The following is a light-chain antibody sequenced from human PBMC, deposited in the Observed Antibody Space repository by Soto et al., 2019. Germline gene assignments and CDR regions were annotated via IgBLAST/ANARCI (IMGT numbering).Light chain of an antibody. CDR3: QQYNSYSPT. CDR2: DAS. CDR1: QSISSW. J-gene: IGKJ2*01. V-gene: IGKV1-5*01. Sequence: DIQMTQSPSTLSASVGDRVTITCRASQSISSWLAWYQQKPGKAPKLLIYDASSLESGVPSRFSGSGSGTEFTLAISSLQPDDVATYDCQQYNSYSPTFGQGTKLEIK.